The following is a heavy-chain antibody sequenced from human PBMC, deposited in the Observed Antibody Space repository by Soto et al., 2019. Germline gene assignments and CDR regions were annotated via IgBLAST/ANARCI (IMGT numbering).Heavy chain of an antibody. V-gene: IGHV3-23*01. CDR3: AKRPRDNWNAADAFDF. J-gene: IGHJ3*01. CDR1: GFTFSIYA. Sequence: EVQLSESGGGLVQPGGSLRLSCAASGFTFSIYAMSWVRQAPGKGLEWVSAISGSGGIPYYADSVKGRFIISRDNSKNTLYLQMNSLRAEDTAIYYCAKRPRDNWNAADAFDFWGQGTMVTVSS. CDR2: ISGSGGIP. D-gene: IGHD1-1*01.